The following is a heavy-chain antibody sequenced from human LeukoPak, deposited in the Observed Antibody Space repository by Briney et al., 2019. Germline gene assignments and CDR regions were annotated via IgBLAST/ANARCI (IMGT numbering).Heavy chain of an antibody. CDR3: ARAAYVWGSFAIFGY. V-gene: IGHV3-48*01. CDR1: GFTFSSYS. J-gene: IGHJ4*02. CDR2: ISSSSSTI. Sequence: GGSLRLSCAASGFTFSSYSMNWVRQAPGKGLEWVSYISSSSSTIYYADSVKGRFTISRDNAKNSLYLQMSSLRAEDTAVYYCARAAYVWGSFAIFGYWGQGTLVTVSS. D-gene: IGHD3-16*01.